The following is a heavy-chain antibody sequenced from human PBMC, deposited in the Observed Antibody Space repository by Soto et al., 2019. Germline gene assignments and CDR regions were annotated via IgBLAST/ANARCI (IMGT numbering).Heavy chain of an antibody. V-gene: IGHV1-69*02. CDR3: ASPNPRTYYYDSSGYYAFDY. Sequence: SGKVSWKASGGTFSRYTISWGRQAPGQGLEWMGRIIPILGIANYAQKFQGRVPTTADKSTSKAYMELSSLRSADTAVYYCASPNPRTYYYDSSGYYAFDYWGQGTLVTVSS. CDR2: IIPILGIA. D-gene: IGHD3-22*01. J-gene: IGHJ4*02. CDR1: GGTFSRYT.